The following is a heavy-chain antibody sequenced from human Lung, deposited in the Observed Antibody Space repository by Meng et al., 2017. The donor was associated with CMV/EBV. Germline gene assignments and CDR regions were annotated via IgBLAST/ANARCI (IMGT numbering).Heavy chain of an antibody. CDR3: ARDGAQGVVIVIPGSTSMDC. CDR2: ISPYTGNT. D-gene: IGHD2/OR15-2a*01. V-gene: IGHV1-18*01. CDR1: GYTFNTYG. Sequence: ASXXVSXKASGYTFNTYGLSWVRQAPGQGLEWMAWISPYTGNTKFAQKFQGRVTMTTDISTTTAYMELTSLRSDDTAVYYCARDGAQGVVIVIPGSTSMDCXGQGXTVTVSS. J-gene: IGHJ6*02.